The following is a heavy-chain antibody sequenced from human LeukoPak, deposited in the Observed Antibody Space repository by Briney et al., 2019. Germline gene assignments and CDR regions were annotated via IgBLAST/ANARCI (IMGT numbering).Heavy chain of an antibody. V-gene: IGHV4-31*03. J-gene: IGHJ4*02. CDR3: ARASSGYYLFDY. Sequence: SETLSLTCTVSGGSISSGGYYWSWIRQHPGKGLEWIGYIYYSGSTYYNPSLKSRVTISGDTSKNQFSLKLSSVTAADTAVYYCARASSGYYLFDYWGQGTLVTVSS. CDR1: GGSISSGGYY. CDR2: IYYSGST. D-gene: IGHD3-22*01.